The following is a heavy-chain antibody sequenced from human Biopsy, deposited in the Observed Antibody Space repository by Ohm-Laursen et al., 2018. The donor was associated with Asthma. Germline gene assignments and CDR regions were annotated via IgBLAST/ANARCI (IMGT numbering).Heavy chain of an antibody. D-gene: IGHD3-22*01. CDR3: VRHQYSSSWSTFDY. Sequence: SETLSLTCTVSGGSITSSSYYWGWIRQPSGKGMEWIGSIYHSGSPYYHPSLKSRATISVDTSKNQLSLKMSSVTAADTAVYFCVRHQYSSSWSTFDYWGQGALVTVSS. J-gene: IGHJ4*02. CDR1: GGSITSSSYY. CDR2: IYHSGSP. V-gene: IGHV4-39*01.